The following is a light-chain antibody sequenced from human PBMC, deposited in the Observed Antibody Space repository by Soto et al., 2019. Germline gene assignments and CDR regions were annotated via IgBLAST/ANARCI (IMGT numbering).Light chain of an antibody. CDR3: QQYNSYSRT. CDR1: QGVSKW. CDR2: DAS. V-gene: IGKV1-5*01. J-gene: IGKJ1*01. Sequence: DIQMTQSPSTLSASIGDRVTITCRASQGVSKWLAWYQQKPGRAPKILIYDASTLESGVPSRFSGSGSGTEVTLTINSLQTEDFAIYYCQQYNSYSRTCGQVTMVDIK.